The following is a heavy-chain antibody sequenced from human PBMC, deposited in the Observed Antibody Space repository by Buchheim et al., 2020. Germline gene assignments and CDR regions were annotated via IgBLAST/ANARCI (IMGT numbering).Heavy chain of an antibody. CDR3: ARVLRFLEWTRPDV. V-gene: IGHV4-34*01. D-gene: IGHD3-3*01. CDR1: GGSFSGYY. J-gene: IGHJ6*02. Sequence: QVQLQQWGAGLLKPSETLSLTCAVYGGSFSGYYWSWIRQPPGKGLEWIGEINHSGSTNYNPSLKSRVTISVETSKHQFSLKLSSVTAADTAVYYCARVLRFLEWTRPDVWGQGTT. CDR2: INHSGST.